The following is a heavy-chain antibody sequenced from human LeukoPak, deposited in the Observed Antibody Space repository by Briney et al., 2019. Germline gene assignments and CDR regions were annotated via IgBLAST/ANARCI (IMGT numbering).Heavy chain of an antibody. V-gene: IGHV3-66*01. Sequence: GGSLRLSCAASGFTVSSNYMSWVRQAPGKGLEWVSVIYSGGSTYYADSVKGRFTISRGNSKNTLYLQMNSLRAEDTAVYYCARDSVAGNFDYWGQGTLVTVSS. J-gene: IGHJ4*02. CDR2: IYSGGST. CDR1: GFTVSSNY. CDR3: ARDSVAGNFDY. D-gene: IGHD6-19*01.